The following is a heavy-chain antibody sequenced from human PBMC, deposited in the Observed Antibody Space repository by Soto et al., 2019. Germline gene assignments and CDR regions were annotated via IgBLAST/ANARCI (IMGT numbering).Heavy chain of an antibody. V-gene: IGHV1-69*02. D-gene: IGHD3-9*01. CDR1: GGTFSSYT. CDR3: ASGQGGSILLGDDDY. J-gene: IGHJ4*02. CDR2: IIPILGIA. Sequence: GASVKVSCKASGGTFSSYTISWVRQAPGQGLEWMGRIIPILGIANYAQKFQGRVTITADKSTSTAYMELSSLRSEDTAVYYCASGQGGSILLGDDDYWGQGTLVTVSS.